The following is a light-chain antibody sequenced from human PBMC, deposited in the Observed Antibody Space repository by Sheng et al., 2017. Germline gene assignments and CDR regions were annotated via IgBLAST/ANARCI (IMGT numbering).Light chain of an antibody. CDR1: QDISNY. J-gene: IGKJ2*01. CDR3: QQYDNPVYT. V-gene: IGKV1-33*01. CDR2: DAS. Sequence: DIQMTQSPSSLSASVGDRVTITCQASQDISNYLNWYQQKPGKAPKLLIYDASNLETGVPSRFSGSGSGTDFTFTISSLQPEDIATYYCQQYDNPVYTFGQGPSWRSN.